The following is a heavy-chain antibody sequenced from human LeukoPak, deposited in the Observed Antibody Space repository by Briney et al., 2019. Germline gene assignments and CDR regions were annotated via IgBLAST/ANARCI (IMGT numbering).Heavy chain of an antibody. CDR3: ARAESP. V-gene: IGHV3-66*02. Sequence: PGGSLRLSCAASGFTFSRYSMNWVRQAPGKGLEWVSVIYSGGSTYYADSVKGRFTISRDNSKNTLYLQMNSLRAEDTAVYYCARAESPWGQGTLVTVSS. CDR2: IYSGGST. CDR1: GFTFSRYS. J-gene: IGHJ5*02.